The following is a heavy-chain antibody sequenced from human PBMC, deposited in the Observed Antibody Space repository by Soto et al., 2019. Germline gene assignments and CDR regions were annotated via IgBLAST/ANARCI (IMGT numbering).Heavy chain of an antibody. V-gene: IGHV4-4*02. CDR3: ARDDNIVVVPTSLGAMDV. D-gene: IGHD2-2*01. CDR2: ISHSGST. J-gene: IGHJ6*02. Sequence: SETLSLSCAVYGGSISSNKLWGWVRQAPGKGLEWIGEISHSGSTNYNPSLKSRVTISLDKSKNQFSLKLTSVTDADSAVYYCARDDNIVVVPTSLGAMDVWGQGTTVTVSS. CDR1: GGSISSNKL.